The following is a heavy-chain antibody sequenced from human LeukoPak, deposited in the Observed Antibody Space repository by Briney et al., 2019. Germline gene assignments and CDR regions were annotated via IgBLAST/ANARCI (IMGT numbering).Heavy chain of an antibody. V-gene: IGHV3-30*18. D-gene: IGHD3-22*01. CDR3: AKELYPPSSYYYDSSLDY. CDR1: GFTFSSYG. CDR2: ISYDGSNK. J-gene: IGHJ4*02. Sequence: PGGSLSLSCAASGFTFSSYGMHWVRQAPGKGLEWVAVISYDGSNKYYADSVKGRFTISRDNSKNTLYLQMNSLRAEDTAAYYCAKELYPPSSYYYDSSLDYWGQGTLVTVSS.